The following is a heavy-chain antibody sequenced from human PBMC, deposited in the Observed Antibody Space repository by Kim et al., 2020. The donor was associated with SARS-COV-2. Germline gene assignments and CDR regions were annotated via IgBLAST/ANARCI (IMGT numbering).Heavy chain of an antibody. V-gene: IGHV4-31*03. CDR2: IFYSGTT. D-gene: IGHD3-10*01. CDR1: GGSISSGGYY. Sequence: SETLSLTCTVSGGSISSGGYYWTWIRQFPGKGLEWIGYIFYSGTTHYNPSLKSRVTISVDTSKNQFSLKLSSVTAADTAVYYCVRDGGYVSGGYRFDYWGPGTLVTVSS. CDR3: VRDGGYVSGGYRFDY. J-gene: IGHJ4*02.